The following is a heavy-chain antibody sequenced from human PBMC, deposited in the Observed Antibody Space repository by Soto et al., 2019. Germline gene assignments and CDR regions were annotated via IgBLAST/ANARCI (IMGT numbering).Heavy chain of an antibody. V-gene: IGHV3-30-3*01. Sequence: QVQLVESGGGVVQPGRSLRLSCAASGFTFSSYAMHWVRQAPGKGLEWVAVISYDGSNKYYADPVKGRFTISRDNSKNTLYLQMNSLRAEDTAVYYCARDPGLGYCSGCSCYSGWWFDPWGQGTLVTVSS. J-gene: IGHJ5*02. CDR1: GFTFSSYA. CDR2: ISYDGSNK. CDR3: ARDPGLGYCSGCSCYSGWWFDP. D-gene: IGHD2-15*01.